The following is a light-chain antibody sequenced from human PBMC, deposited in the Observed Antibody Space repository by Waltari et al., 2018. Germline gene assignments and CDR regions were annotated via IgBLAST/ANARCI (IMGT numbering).Light chain of an antibody. Sequence: EIVVTQSPATLSQSPGERATLSCRASENVDTNIAWYQQKPGQPPTPLISGASTRATEDPPRFSGSGSGTEFTLSISSLQSKDFAVYYCHQYKNWPPWTFGQGTKVEIK. CDR3: HQYKNWPPWT. CDR1: ENVDTN. CDR2: GAS. J-gene: IGKJ1*01. V-gene: IGKV3-15*01.